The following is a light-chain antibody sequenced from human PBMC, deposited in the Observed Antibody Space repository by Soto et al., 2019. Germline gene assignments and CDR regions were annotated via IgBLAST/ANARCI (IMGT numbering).Light chain of an antibody. CDR3: AAWDDSLNGHV. CDR2: NND. V-gene: IGLV1-44*01. J-gene: IGLJ2*01. CDR1: SSNIGSNT. Sequence: QSVLTQPPSASGTPGQRVTISCSGSSSNIGSNTVNWYQQLPGTAPKLLIYNNDQRPSGVPDRFSGSKSGTSASLAISGLQSEDEADYYCAAWDDSLNGHVFGGGTKLTVL.